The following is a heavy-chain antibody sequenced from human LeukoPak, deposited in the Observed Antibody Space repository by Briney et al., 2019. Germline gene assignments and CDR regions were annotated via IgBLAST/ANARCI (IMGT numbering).Heavy chain of an antibody. Sequence: GASAKVSCKASGGTFINYAISWVRQAPGQGLEWMGGIIPMFGTGNYAQKFQGRVTITADESTSTAYMELRSLRSEDTAVYYCATGLAIIGVAPWSYMDVWGKGTTVTVSS. V-gene: IGHV1-69*13. D-gene: IGHD3-3*01. J-gene: IGHJ6*03. CDR3: ATGLAIIGVAPWSYMDV. CDR2: IIPMFGTG. CDR1: GGTFINYA.